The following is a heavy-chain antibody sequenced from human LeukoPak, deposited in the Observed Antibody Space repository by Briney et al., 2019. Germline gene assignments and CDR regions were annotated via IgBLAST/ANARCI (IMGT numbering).Heavy chain of an antibody. V-gene: IGHV3-23*01. D-gene: IGHD6-19*01. Sequence: PGGSLRLSCAASGFTFSSYAMSWVRQAPGKGLGWVSAISGSGGRTYYADSVKGRFTISRDNSKNTLYLQMNSLRAEDTAVYYCAKETRHSGWYDYWGQGTLVTVSS. CDR2: ISGSGGRT. J-gene: IGHJ4*02. CDR3: AKETRHSGWYDY. CDR1: GFTFSSYA.